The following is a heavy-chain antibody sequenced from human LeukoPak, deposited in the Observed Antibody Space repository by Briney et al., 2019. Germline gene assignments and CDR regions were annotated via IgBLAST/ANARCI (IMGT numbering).Heavy chain of an antibody. Sequence: ASVKVSCKASGYTFTGYYMHWVRQAPGQGLGWMGWINPNSGGTKYAQKLLGRVTVTRDTSISTAYMQLSRLRSDDTAVYYCARGEGVNYRYSGFGYFNAVDYWGQGTLVTVSS. D-gene: IGHD3-16*02. CDR2: INPNSGGT. V-gene: IGHV1-2*02. J-gene: IGHJ4*02. CDR1: GYTFTGYY. CDR3: ARGEGVNYRYSGFGYFNAVDY.